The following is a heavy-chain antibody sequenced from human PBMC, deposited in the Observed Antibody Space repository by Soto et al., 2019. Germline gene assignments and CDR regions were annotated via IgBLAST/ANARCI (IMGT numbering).Heavy chain of an antibody. J-gene: IGHJ4*02. D-gene: IGHD4-17*01. V-gene: IGHV4-39*01. CDR1: GGSISSSNYY. CDR3: ARSVDYGDYFDY. CDR2: IYYSGST. Sequence: SETLSLTCTVSGGSISSSNYYWAWIRQPPGKGLEWIGTIYYSGSTYYNPSLKSRVTISVDTSKKQFSLKLNSVTATDTAVYYCARSVDYGDYFDYWGQGTLVTVSS.